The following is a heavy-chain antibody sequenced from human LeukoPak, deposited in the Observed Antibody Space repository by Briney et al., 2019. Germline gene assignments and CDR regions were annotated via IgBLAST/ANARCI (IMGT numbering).Heavy chain of an antibody. J-gene: IGHJ5*02. D-gene: IGHD4-17*01. V-gene: IGHV1-69*05. Sequence: ASVKVSCKASGGTFSSYAVSWVRQAPGQGLEWMGRIIPIFGTANYAQKFQGRVTITTDGSTSTAYMELSSLRSEDTAVYYCARGLRDGDYENWFDPWGQGTLVTVSS. CDR2: IIPIFGTA. CDR1: GGTFSSYA. CDR3: ARGLRDGDYENWFDP.